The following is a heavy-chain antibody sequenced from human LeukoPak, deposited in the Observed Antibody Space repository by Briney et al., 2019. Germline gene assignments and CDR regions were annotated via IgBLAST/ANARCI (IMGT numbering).Heavy chain of an antibody. D-gene: IGHD4-17*01. CDR1: GGTFSSYA. CDR3: ARGSGTVTTFWTEFDY. Sequence: GASVKVSCKASGGTFSSYAISWVRQAPGQGLEWMGGIIPIFGTANYAQKFQGRVTITADKSTSTAYMELSSLRSEDTAVYYCARGSGTVTTFWTEFDYWGQGTLVTVSS. CDR2: IIPIFGTA. J-gene: IGHJ4*02. V-gene: IGHV1-69*06.